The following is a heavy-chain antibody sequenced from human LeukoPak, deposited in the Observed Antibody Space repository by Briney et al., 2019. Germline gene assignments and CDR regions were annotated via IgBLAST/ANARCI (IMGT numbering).Heavy chain of an antibody. Sequence: ASVKVSCKASGYTFTSYDINWVRQATGQGLEWMGWMNPNSGNTGYAQKFQGRVTVTRNTSISTAYMELSSLRSEDTAVYYCARVQARYCGGDCYSSHYYYYGMDVWGQGTTVTVSS. CDR1: GYTFTSYD. D-gene: IGHD2-21*02. CDR3: ARVQARYCGGDCYSSHYYYYGMDV. J-gene: IGHJ6*02. CDR2: MNPNSGNT. V-gene: IGHV1-8*01.